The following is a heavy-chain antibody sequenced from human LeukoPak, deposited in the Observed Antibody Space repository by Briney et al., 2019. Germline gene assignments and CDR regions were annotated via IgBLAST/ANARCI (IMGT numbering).Heavy chain of an antibody. J-gene: IGHJ4*02. CDR1: GFTFSSYD. V-gene: IGHV3-21*01. Sequence: GGSLRLSCAASGFTFSSYDMSWVRQAPGKGLEWVSSISSSSSYIYYADSVKGRFTISRDNAQNSLYLQMNSLRAEDTAVYYCASESAAKDYWGQGTLVTVSS. CDR2: ISSSSSYI. D-gene: IGHD6-13*01. CDR3: ASESAAKDY.